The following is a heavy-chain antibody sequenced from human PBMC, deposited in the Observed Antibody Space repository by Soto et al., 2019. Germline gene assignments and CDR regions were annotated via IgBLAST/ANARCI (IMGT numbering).Heavy chain of an antibody. CDR2: MSRSGGNT. J-gene: IGHJ5*02. Sequence: PGGSLRRCCAASGFTFSSYGMNWVRQAPGKGLEWVAAMSRSGGNTYYADSVKGRFTISRDNAKNSLYLQMNRLRAEDTAVYYCAQASSRGYSYGPTPFDPWGQRTLVPVSS. CDR1: GFTFSSYG. CDR3: AQASSRGYSYGPTPFDP. D-gene: IGHD5-18*01. V-gene: IGHV3-21*01.